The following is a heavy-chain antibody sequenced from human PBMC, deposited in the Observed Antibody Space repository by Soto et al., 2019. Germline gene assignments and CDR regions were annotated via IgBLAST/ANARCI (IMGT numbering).Heavy chain of an antibody. V-gene: IGHV3-74*01. J-gene: IGHJ4*02. Sequence: PGGSLRLSCAASGFTFSSYGMHWVRQVPGKGLVWVSRINPNGGVTSYADSVKGRFTISRDNAMNTLYLQMDSLRAEDTAVYYCVWYSGWSQGTLVTVSS. CDR2: INPNGGVT. CDR1: GFTFSSYG. CDR3: VWYSG. D-gene: IGHD1-26*01.